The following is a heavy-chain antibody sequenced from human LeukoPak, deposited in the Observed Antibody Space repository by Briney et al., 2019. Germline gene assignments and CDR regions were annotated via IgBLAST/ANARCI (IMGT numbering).Heavy chain of an antibody. CDR1: GFTFTTYA. Sequence: GGSLRLSCAASGFTFTTYAFHWVRQAPGKGLEWVTLISSDGNNKYYADSVKGRFTVSRDISKNTLYLQMDSLLPEDTAVYCCARDDFSAPELFDYWGQGTLVTVSS. D-gene: IGHD3/OR15-3a*01. CDR3: ARDDFSAPELFDY. CDR2: ISSDGNNK. J-gene: IGHJ4*02. V-gene: IGHV3-30-3*01.